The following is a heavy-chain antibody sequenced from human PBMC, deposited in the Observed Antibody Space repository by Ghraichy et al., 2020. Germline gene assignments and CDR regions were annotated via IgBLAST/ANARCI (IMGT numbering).Heavy chain of an antibody. CDR2: INPKTGGT. CDR3: ARAGRDGSGSYSLTFDY. J-gene: IGHJ4*02. V-gene: IGHV1-2*06. Sequence: ASVKVSCKASEYTFTGHYVHWVRQAPGQGLEWVGRINPKTGGTNYAQTFHGRVTLTRDTSISTAYMELTNLKSDDTAVYYCARAGRDGSGSYSLTFDYWGQGTLVIVAS. CDR1: EYTFTGHY. D-gene: IGHD3-10*01.